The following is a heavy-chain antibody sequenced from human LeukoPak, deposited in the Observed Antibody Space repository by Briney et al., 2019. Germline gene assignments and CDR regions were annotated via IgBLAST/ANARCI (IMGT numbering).Heavy chain of an antibody. CDR1: GFTFSSYA. CDR2: ISGSGGST. CDR3: ARDSVGITMVRGVIKY. Sequence: GGSLRLSCAASGFTFSSYAMSWVRQAPGKGLEWVSAISGSGGSTYYADSVKGRFTISRDNSKNTLYLQMNSLRAEDTAVYYCARDSVGITMVRGVIKYWGQGTLVTVSS. V-gene: IGHV3-23*01. D-gene: IGHD3-10*01. J-gene: IGHJ4*02.